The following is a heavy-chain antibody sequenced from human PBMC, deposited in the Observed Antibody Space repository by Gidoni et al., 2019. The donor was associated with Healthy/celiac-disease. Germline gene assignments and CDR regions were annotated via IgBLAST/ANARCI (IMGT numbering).Heavy chain of an antibody. CDR1: GFPFSSYG. J-gene: IGHJ4*02. CDR3: AREGVGATTVFDY. V-gene: IGHV3-33*01. Sequence: QVQLVESGGGVVQPGRSLRLSCAASGFPFSSYGMHWVRQAPGKGLEWVAVIWYDGSNKYYADSVKGRFTISRDNSKNTLYLQMNSLRAEDTAVYYCAREGVGATTVFDYWGQGTLVTVSS. D-gene: IGHD1-26*01. CDR2: IWYDGSNK.